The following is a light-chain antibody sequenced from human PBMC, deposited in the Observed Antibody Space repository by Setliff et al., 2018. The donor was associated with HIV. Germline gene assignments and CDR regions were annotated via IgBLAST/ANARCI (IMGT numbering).Light chain of an antibody. CDR3: SSYTSSSTDV. V-gene: IGLV2-14*01. CDR1: NSDVGGYNY. J-gene: IGLJ1*01. Sequence: QSALTQPASVSGSPGQSITISCTGTNSDVGGYNYVSWYQHHPGKAPKLMIFAVSNRPSGVSHRFSGSKSGNTASLTISGLQTEDEADYYCSSYTSSSTDVFGTGTKVTV. CDR2: AVS.